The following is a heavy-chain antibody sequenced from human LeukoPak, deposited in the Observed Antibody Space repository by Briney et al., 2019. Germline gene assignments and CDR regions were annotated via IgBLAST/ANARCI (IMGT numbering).Heavy chain of an antibody. D-gene: IGHD1-26*01. CDR1: GFTFSGYA. CDR3: AKDSGSYIRYYFDY. CDR2: ISDSGDAT. J-gene: IGHJ4*02. V-gene: IGHV3-23*01. Sequence: PGGSLRLSCAASGFTFSGYAMSWDRQAPGKGLEWVSAISDSGDATYYADSVRGRFTISRDNSKNTLYLQMNSLRAEDTAVYYCAKDSGSYIRYYFDYWGQGTLVTVSS.